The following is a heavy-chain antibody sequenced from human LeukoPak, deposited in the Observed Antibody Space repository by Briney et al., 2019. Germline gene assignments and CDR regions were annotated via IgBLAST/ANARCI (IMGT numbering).Heavy chain of an antibody. D-gene: IGHD6-13*01. CDR1: GVSISSSSYY. J-gene: IGHJ4*02. Sequence: SETLSLTCTVSGVSISSSSYYWGWIRQSPGKGLEWIGTMSNSGSTYYNPSLKSRVTISGDTAKNQFSLKLSSVTAADTAVYYCARRSQAAAGRGIDYWGQGTLVTVSS. V-gene: IGHV4-39*01. CDR3: ARRSQAAAGRGIDY. CDR2: MSNSGST.